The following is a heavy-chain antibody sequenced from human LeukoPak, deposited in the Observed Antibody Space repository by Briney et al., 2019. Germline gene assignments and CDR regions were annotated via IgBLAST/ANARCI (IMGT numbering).Heavy chain of an antibody. J-gene: IGHJ4*02. D-gene: IGHD5-24*01. V-gene: IGHV4-39*01. CDR3: ARLDKRWLQLVGYFDY. Sequence: SETLSLTCTVSGDSISGYYWGWIRQPPGKGLEWIGSIYYSGSTYYNPSLKSRVTISVDTSKNQFSLKLSSVTAADTAVYYCARLDKRWLQLVGYFDYWGQGTLVTVSS. CDR1: GDSISGYY. CDR2: IYYSGST.